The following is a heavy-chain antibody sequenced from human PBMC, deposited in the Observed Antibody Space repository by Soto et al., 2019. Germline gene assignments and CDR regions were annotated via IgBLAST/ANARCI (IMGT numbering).Heavy chain of an antibody. CDR2: IWDDGSRK. CDR1: GFTFDTYA. D-gene: IGHD3-10*01. V-gene: IGHV3-33*01. CDR3: VRDRDPINRKVIMTIGHLRP. J-gene: IGHJ2*01. Sequence: QVQLAESGGGVVQPGKSLRLSCEASGFTFDTYAMHWVRQAPGKGLEWVALIWDDGSRKEYLESVRGRFTISRDNSKNPLYLQMNRLTAEDTALYYCVRDRDPINRKVIMTIGHLRPWGRGALVSVST.